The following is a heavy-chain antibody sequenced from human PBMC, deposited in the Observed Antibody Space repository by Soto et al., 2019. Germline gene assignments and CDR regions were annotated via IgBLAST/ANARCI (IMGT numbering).Heavy chain of an antibody. J-gene: IGHJ6*02. CDR1: GFTFNTYA. CDR3: ARMTGYDPYFYNGMDV. D-gene: IGHD3-9*01. CDR2: ISGSGVYT. V-gene: IGHV3-23*01. Sequence: PGGSLRLSCAGSGFTFNTYAMSWVRQAPGKGLEWVSTISGSGVYTYYADSVEGRFTIYRDNSRDTLSVQMNSLRAEDTAIYYCARMTGYDPYFYNGMDVWGLGTTVTVSS.